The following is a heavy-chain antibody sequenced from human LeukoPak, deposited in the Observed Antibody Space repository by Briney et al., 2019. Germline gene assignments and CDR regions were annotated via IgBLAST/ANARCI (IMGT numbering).Heavy chain of an antibody. V-gene: IGHV3-7*03. D-gene: IGHD6-13*01. J-gene: IGHJ4*02. CDR1: GFSFSNYW. CDR3: VKNSGWYCLDY. Sequence: GGSLRLSCEASGFSFSNYWMTWVRQAPGKGLEWVADINQNGGQSYYVDSVKGRFTLSRDNAKNSLFLQLNSLRAEDTAVYYCVKNSGWYCLDYWGQGITVTVSS. CDR2: INQNGGQS.